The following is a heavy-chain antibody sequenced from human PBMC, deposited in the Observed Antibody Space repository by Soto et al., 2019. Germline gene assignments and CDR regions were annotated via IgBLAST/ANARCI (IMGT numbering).Heavy chain of an antibody. CDR2: IYYSGST. CDR3: ARDELMSGMDV. CDR1: GGSINSGGYY. J-gene: IGHJ6*02. Sequence: QVQLQESGPGLVKPSQTLSLTCTVSGGSINSGGYYWNWIRQHPGKGLEWIGYIYYSGSTYYNPSLKSRVTLSLDTSKTQFSLKVSSVTAADTAVYYCARDELMSGMDVWGQGTTVTVSS. D-gene: IGHD1-26*01. V-gene: IGHV4-31*03.